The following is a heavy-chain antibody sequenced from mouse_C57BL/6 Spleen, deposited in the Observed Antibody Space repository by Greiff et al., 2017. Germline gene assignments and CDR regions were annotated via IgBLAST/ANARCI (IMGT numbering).Heavy chain of an antibody. CDR3: ARSGEFITTVEYYVDY. CDR1: GYAFSSSW. V-gene: IGHV1-82*01. CDR2: IYPGDGDT. D-gene: IGHD1-1*01. J-gene: IGHJ2*01. Sequence: VMLVESGPELVKPGASVKISCKASGYAFSSSWMNWVKQRPGKGLEWIGRIYPGDGDTNYNGKFKGKATLTADKSSSTAYMQLSSLTSEDSAVYFCARSGEFITTVEYYVDYWGQGTTLTVSS.